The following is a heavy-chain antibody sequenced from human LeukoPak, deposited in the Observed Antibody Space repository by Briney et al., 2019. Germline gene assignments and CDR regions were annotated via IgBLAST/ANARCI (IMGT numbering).Heavy chain of an antibody. Sequence: ASVKVSCKASGYTFTGYYMHWVRQAPGQGLEWMGWINPNSGGTNYAQKFQGRVTMTRDTSISTAYMELSRLRSDDTAVYYCARWGLEDGSSPYYYMDVWGKGTTVTVSS. CDR2: INPNSGGT. J-gene: IGHJ6*03. CDR1: GYTFTGYY. CDR3: ARWGLEDGSSPYYYMDV. V-gene: IGHV1-2*02. D-gene: IGHD6-13*01.